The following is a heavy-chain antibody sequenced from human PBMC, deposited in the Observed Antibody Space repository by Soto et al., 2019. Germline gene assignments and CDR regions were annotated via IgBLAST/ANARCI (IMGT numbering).Heavy chain of an antibody. D-gene: IGHD2-21*01. CDR1: GGTFSIYG. J-gene: IGHJ3*02. CDR2: INGDGRNT. CDR3: VRGVNPFDI. V-gene: IGHV3-74*01. Sequence: PCGSLKLSCAASGGTFSIYGIHVARQTPGKELVWVSRINGDGRNTDYADSVKGRFTISRDNAKNTLYLQMNSLRAEDTAVYYCVRGVNPFDIWGQGTMVTVSS.